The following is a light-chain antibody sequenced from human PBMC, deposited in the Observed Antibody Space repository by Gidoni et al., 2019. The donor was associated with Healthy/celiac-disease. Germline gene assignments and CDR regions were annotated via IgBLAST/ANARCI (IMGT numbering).Light chain of an antibody. V-gene: IGKV4-1*01. J-gene: IGKJ4*01. CDR3: QQYYSTPLT. CDR1: QSVLYSSNNKNY. Sequence: IVMTPSSDSLAVSLGERATINCKSSQSVLYSSNNKNYLAWYQQKPGQPPKLPIYWASTRESGVPDRFSGSGSGTDFTLTISSLQAEDVAVYYCQQYYSTPLTFGGGTKVEIK. CDR2: WAS.